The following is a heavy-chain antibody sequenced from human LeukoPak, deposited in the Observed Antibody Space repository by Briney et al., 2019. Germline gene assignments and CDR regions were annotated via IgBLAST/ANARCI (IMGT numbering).Heavy chain of an antibody. CDR2: INPNSGGT. CDR1: GYRFTGYF. V-gene: IGHV1-2*02. J-gene: IGHJ5*02. Sequence: ASVKVSCKASGYRFTGYFIHWVRQAPGQGLEWMGGINPNSGGTKSAQKFQGRVTITRDTSTSTIYMDLSTLTSDDTAIYYCARDQMSSSGRGIRFDWLDPWGQGTLVTVSS. CDR3: ARDQMSSSGRGIRFDWLDP. D-gene: IGHD3-10*01.